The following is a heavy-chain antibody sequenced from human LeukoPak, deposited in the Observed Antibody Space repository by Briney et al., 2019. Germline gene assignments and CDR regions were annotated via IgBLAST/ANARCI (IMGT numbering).Heavy chain of an antibody. D-gene: IGHD4-17*01. J-gene: IGHJ4*02. CDR3: ARDYGDPEVSGY. V-gene: IGHV3-53*01. CDR1: GFTVSSNY. CDR2: IYSGGST. Sequence: GGSLRLSCAASGFTVSSNYMSWVRQAPGKGLEWVSVIYSGGSTYYADSVKGRFTISRDNSKNTLYLQMNSLRAEDTAVYYCARDYGDPEVSGYWGQGTLVAVSS.